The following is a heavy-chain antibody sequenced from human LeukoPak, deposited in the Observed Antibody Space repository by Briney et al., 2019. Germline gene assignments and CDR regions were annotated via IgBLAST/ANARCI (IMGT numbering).Heavy chain of an antibody. J-gene: IGHJ4*02. CDR2: MNPNSGNT. CDR3: ARESGMWEATRYLGY. CDR1: GYTFTSYD. V-gene: IGHV1-8*01. D-gene: IGHD1-26*01. Sequence: GASVKVSCKASGYTFTSYDINWVRQATGQGLEWMGWMNPNSGNTGYAQKFQGRVTMTRDMSTSTVYMELSSLRSEDTAVYYCARESGMWEATRYLGYWGQGTLVTVSS.